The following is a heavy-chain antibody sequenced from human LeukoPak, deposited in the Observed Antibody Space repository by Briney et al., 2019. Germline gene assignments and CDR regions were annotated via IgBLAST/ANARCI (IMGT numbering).Heavy chain of an antibody. J-gene: IGHJ6*02. V-gene: IGHV1-8*01. CDR2: MNHNSGNT. CDR3: ARRYDFWSGYQLYYYYGMDV. Sequence: ASVKVSCKASGYTFTSYDINWVRQATGQGLEWMGWMNHNSGNTGYAQKFQGRVTMTRNTSISTAYMELSSLRSEDTAVYYCARRYDFWSGYQLYYYYGMDVWGQGTTVTVSS. D-gene: IGHD3-3*01. CDR1: GYTFTSYD.